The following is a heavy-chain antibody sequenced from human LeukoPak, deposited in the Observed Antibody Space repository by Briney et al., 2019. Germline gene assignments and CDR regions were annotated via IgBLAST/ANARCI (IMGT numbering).Heavy chain of an antibody. V-gene: IGHV3-7*01. J-gene: IGHJ4*02. CDR3: AKEGRYYDSRTQIDY. CDR1: GFTFSSYW. Sequence: GGSLRLSCAASGFTFSSYWMSWVRQAPGKGLEWVANIKQDGSEKYYVDSVKGRFTISRDNAKNSLYLQMNSLRAEDTAVYYCAKEGRYYDSRTQIDYWGQGTLVTVSS. CDR2: IKQDGSEK. D-gene: IGHD3-22*01.